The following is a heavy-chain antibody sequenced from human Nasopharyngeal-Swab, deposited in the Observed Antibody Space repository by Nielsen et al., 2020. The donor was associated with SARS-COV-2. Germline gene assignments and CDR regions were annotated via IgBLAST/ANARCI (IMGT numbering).Heavy chain of an antibody. V-gene: IGHV3-48*04. D-gene: IGHD1-26*01. CDR3: ARGGAGAIDY. CDR1: GFSFSSYS. Sequence: GESLKISCAASGFSFSSYSMNWVRQAPGKGLEWVSYIPSSSGNPIYYADSVKGRFTISRDNAKNTLYLQVNSLRAEDTAVYYCARGGAGAIDYWGQGAQVTVSS. J-gene: IGHJ4*02. CDR2: IPSSSGNPI.